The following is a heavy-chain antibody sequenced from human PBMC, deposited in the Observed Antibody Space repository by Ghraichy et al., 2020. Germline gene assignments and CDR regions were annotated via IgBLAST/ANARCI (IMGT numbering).Heavy chain of an antibody. CDR1: GFTVSSNY. CDR3: ASASLRYFDWLTRSGAFDI. D-gene: IGHD3-9*01. CDR2: VYSGGST. Sequence: GGLRLSCAASGFTVSSNYMSWVRQAPGKGLEWVSVVYSGGSTYYADSVKGRFTISRDNSKNTLYLQMNSLRAEDTAVYYCASASLRYFDWLTRSGAFDIWGRGAMVTVSS. V-gene: IGHV3-53*01. J-gene: IGHJ3*02.